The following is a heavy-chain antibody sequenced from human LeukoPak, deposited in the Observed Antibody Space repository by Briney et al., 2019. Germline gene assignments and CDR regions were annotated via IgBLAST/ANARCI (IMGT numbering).Heavy chain of an antibody. D-gene: IGHD2/OR15-2a*01. CDR1: GFTLSDYY. CDR2: ISSSGNTI. V-gene: IGHV3-11*04. Sequence: PGGSLRLSCAASGFTLSDYYMSWIRQAPGKGLEWVSYISSSGNTIYYADSVKGRFTISRDNAKNSLYLQMNSLRAEDTAVYYCAESRYYYYMDVWGKGTTVTVSS. CDR3: AESRYYYYMDV. J-gene: IGHJ6*03.